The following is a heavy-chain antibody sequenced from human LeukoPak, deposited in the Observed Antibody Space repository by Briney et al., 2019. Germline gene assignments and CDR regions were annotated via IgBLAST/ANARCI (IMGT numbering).Heavy chain of an antibody. Sequence: GGSLRLSCAASGFTFSSYAMSWVRQAPGKGLEWVSAISGSGGSTYYADSVKGRFTVSRDISQNTLFLQMNSLRAEDTAVYYCARARGVYDGLYYFDYWGQGTLVTVSS. CDR2: ISGSGGST. J-gene: IGHJ4*02. CDR1: GFTFSSYA. CDR3: ARARGVYDGLYYFDY. D-gene: IGHD5/OR15-5a*01. V-gene: IGHV3-23*01.